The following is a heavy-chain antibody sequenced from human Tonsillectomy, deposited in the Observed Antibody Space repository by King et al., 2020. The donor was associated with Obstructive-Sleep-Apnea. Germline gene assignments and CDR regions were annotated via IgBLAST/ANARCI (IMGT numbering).Heavy chain of an antibody. J-gene: IGHJ4*02. CDR2: ISYSGSA. Sequence: QLQLQESGPGLVKPSETLSLTCTVSGGSISSGSHYWGWIRQPPGKGLEWIGSISYSGSAYYNPSLKSRGTISVDTSKNQFSLKLSSVTAADTAVYYCARVGLGLIVVAHLDYWGQGTLVTVSS. D-gene: IGHD3-22*01. CDR1: GGSISSGSHY. CDR3: ARVGLGLIVVAHLDY. V-gene: IGHV4-39*07.